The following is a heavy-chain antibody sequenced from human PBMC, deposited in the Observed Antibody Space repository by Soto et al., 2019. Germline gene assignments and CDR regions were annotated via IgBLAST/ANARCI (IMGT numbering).Heavy chain of an antibody. CDR3: ARQEYGSGSYYDFDY. J-gene: IGHJ4*02. V-gene: IGHV4-30-2*03. D-gene: IGHD3-10*01. CDR1: GGSISSGGYS. CDR2: IYHSGST. Sequence: SETLSLTCAVSGGSISSGGYSWSWIRQPPGKGLEWIGYIYHSGSTYYSPSLKSRVAISVDTSKNQFSLKLTSVTAADTAVYYCARQEYGSGSYYDFDYWGQGTLVTVSS.